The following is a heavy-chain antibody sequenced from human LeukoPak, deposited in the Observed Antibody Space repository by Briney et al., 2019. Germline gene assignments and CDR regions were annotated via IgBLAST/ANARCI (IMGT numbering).Heavy chain of an antibody. Sequence: ASVKVSCKVSGYTLTELPMHWVRQAPGKGLEWMGGFDPEDGETIYAQKFQGRVTMTEDTSTDTAYMELSSLRSEDTAVYYCATCYGSGSYYLDYWGQGTLVTVSS. D-gene: IGHD3-10*01. CDR3: ATCYGSGSYYLDY. J-gene: IGHJ4*02. CDR2: FDPEDGET. V-gene: IGHV1-24*01. CDR1: GYTLTELP.